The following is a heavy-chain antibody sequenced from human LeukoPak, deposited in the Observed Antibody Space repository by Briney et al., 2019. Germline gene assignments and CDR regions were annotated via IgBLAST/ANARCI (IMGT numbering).Heavy chain of an antibody. D-gene: IGHD3-22*01. V-gene: IGHV3-23*01. Sequence: GGSLRLSCAASGFTFSSYAMSWVRQAPGKGLEWVSAISGSGGSTYYADSVKGRFTISRDNSKNTLYLQMNSLRAEDTAVYYCAKDRNYDSSGPTPYFDYWGRGTLVTVSS. CDR3: AKDRNYDSSGPTPYFDY. CDR2: ISGSGGST. CDR1: GFTFSSYA. J-gene: IGHJ4*02.